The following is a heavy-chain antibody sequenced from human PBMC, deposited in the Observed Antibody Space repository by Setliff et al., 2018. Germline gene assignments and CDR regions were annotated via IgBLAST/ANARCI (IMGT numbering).Heavy chain of an antibody. V-gene: IGHV4-59*01. J-gene: IGHJ5*02. Sequence: SETLSLTCTASGGSIRDYYWNWIRQSPGKGLEWIVYIYYRGSTNYNSSLKSRVTISIDMSTNQFSLKLTSATAADTAIYFCAAVGTAAGGGWFDPWGQGTLVTVSS. D-gene: IGHD2-15*01. CDR2: IYYRGST. CDR3: AAVGTAAGGGWFDP. CDR1: GGSIRDYY.